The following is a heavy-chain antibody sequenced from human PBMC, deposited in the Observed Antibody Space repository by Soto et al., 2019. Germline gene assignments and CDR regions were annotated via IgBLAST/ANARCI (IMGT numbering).Heavy chain of an antibody. CDR3: ARVPPWGNSAGDYYIQHYDS. Sequence: ASVKVSCKSSGFTFTYYAIHWLRQAPGQRPQWMGWINGGSGNTKYSQDFQGRVTFTRDTFATTAYLELSSRRSEDTAVYYCARVPPWGNSAGDYYIQHYDSWGQVTPVTVSS. D-gene: IGHD3-10*01. CDR1: GFTFTYYA. CDR2: INGGSGNT. J-gene: IGHJ4*02. V-gene: IGHV1-3*01.